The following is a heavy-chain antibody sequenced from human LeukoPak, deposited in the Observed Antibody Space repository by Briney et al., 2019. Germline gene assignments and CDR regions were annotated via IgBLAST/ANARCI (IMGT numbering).Heavy chain of an antibody. CDR1: GGSISSSRYY. V-gene: IGHV4-39*01. D-gene: IGHD3-9*01. CDR3: ARHLRPSRLRYFDWVPNFDY. J-gene: IGHJ4*02. CDR2: IYYSGST. Sequence: SETLSLTCTVSGGSISSSRYYWGWIRQPPGKGLEWIGSIYYSGSTYYNPSLKSRVTISVDTSKNQFSLKLSSVTAADTAVYYCARHLRPSRLRYFDWVPNFDYWGQGTLVTVSS.